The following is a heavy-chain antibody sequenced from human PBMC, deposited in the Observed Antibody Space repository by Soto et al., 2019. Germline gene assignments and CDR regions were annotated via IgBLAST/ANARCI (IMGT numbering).Heavy chain of an antibody. CDR3: AREALPYCSSTSCYLQGFDP. CDR2: ISSSSSYI. CDR1: GFTFSSYS. D-gene: IGHD2-2*01. J-gene: IGHJ5*02. Sequence: SGGSLRLSCAASGFTFSSYSMNWVRQAPGKGLEWVSSISSSSSYIYYADSVKGRFTISRDNAKNSLYLQMNSLRAEDTAVYYCAREALPYCSSTSCYLQGFDPWGQGTLVTVSS. V-gene: IGHV3-21*01.